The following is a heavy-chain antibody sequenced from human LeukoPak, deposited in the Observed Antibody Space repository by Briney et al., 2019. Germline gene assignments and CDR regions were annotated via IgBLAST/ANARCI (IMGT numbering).Heavy chain of an antibody. CDR3: AKDTSIGRYCTNGVCSPFDY. CDR2: ISDTGATT. CDR1: GFTFSSYA. J-gene: IGHJ4*02. D-gene: IGHD2-8*01. Sequence: QPGGSLRLSCAGSGFTFSSYAMSWVRQAPGKGLEWVSAISDTGATTYDADSAKGRFTISRDNSRSTLYLQMNSLRAEDTALYYCAKDTSIGRYCTNGVCSPFDYWGQGTLVTVSS. V-gene: IGHV3-23*01.